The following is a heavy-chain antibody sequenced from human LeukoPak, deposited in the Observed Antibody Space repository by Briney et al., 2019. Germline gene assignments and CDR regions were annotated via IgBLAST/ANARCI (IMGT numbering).Heavy chain of an antibody. CDR3: ARDVPHTYYYDSSGYYAPDV. CDR1: GFTVSSNY. Sequence: GGSPRLSCAASGFTVSSNYMSWFRQAPGKGLEWVSVIYSGGSTYYADSVKGRFTISRDNSKNTLYLQMNSLRAEDTAVYYCARDVPHTYYYDSSGYYAPDVWGKGTTVTVSS. J-gene: IGHJ6*04. CDR2: IYSGGST. D-gene: IGHD3-22*01. V-gene: IGHV3-53*01.